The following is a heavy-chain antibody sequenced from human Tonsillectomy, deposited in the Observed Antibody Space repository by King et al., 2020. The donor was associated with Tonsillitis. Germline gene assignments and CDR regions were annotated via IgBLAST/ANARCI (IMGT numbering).Heavy chain of an antibody. V-gene: IGHV4-38-2*01. Sequence: QLQESGPGLVKPSETLSLTCAVSCYSITSGFYWGWIRQPPGKGLEWFGSIYHSGSTYYNPSLKSRVTISVDTSTNQFSLKLSSVTAADTAVYYCGRARDWVQLFDYWGQGTQVTVSS. CDR3: GRARDWVQLFDY. D-gene: IGHD5-24*01. CDR2: IYHSGST. CDR1: CYSITSGFY. J-gene: IGHJ4*02.